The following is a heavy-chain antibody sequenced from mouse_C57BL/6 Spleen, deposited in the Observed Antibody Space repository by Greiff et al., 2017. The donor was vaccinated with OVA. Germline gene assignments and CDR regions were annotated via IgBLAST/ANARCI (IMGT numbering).Heavy chain of an antibody. Sequence: QVQLQQSGAELVKPGASVKMSCKASGYTFTTYPIEWMQQTHGKSLEWIGNFHPYNDDTKYNEKFKGKATLTVEKSSSTVYLELSRLTSDDSAVYYCARRDYDEAWGAYWGQGTLVTVSA. CDR3: ARRDYDEAWGAY. V-gene: IGHV1-47*01. D-gene: IGHD2-4*01. J-gene: IGHJ3*01. CDR1: GYTFTTYP. CDR2: FHPYNDDT.